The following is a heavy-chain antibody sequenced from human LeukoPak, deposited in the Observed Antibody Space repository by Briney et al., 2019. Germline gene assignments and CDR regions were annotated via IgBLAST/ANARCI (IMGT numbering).Heavy chain of an antibody. Sequence: ASXXVSCKASGYTFTSYDINWVRQASGQGGEWRGWMNANSGNRGYAQKFQGRVTITRNTSISTAYMELSSLRSEDTAVYYCARVGSSTSYYYYMDVWGKGTTVTVSS. CDR2: MNANSGNR. CDR3: ARVGSSTSYYYYMDV. CDR1: GYTFTSYD. D-gene: IGHD2-2*01. J-gene: IGHJ6*03. V-gene: IGHV1-8*03.